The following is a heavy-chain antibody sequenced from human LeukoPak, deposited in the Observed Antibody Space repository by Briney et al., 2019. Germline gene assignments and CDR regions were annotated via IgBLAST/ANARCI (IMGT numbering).Heavy chain of an antibody. V-gene: IGHV4-39*01. CDR1: GGSMSNINYY. D-gene: IGHD2-15*01. CDR3: ASPTVSTGYSQGNF. J-gene: IGHJ4*02. CDR2: IHYSGTT. Sequence: SETLSLTCTVSGGSMSNINYYWGWIRQPPGKRLEWIGSIHYSGTTSDNPSLKSRLTISVDTSKNQFSLKLSSVTAADTALYYCASPTVSTGYSQGNFWGRGILVTVSS.